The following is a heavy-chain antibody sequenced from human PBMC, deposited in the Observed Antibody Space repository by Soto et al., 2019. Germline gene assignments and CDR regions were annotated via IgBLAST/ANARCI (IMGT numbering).Heavy chain of an antibody. V-gene: IGHV3-33*06. Sequence: PGGSLRLSCAASGFTFSDYAMHWVRQAPGKGLEWVAVIWHDGTIKYYADSVKGRFTISKDNSKNTLYLQMNSLRAEDTAVYYCAKVLSGYHPRYALDIWGQGTMVTVSS. CDR3: AKVLSGYHPRYALDI. CDR2: IWHDGTIK. CDR1: GFTFSDYA. J-gene: IGHJ3*02. D-gene: IGHD3-22*01.